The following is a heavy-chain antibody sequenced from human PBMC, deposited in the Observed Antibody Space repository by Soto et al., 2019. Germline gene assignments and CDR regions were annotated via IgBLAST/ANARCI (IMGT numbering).Heavy chain of an antibody. J-gene: IGHJ6*01. Sequence: QVQLVESGGGVVQPGRSLRLSWAASGFTFSSYGMHWVRHAPGKGLEWVAVISYDGSNKYYADSVKGRFTISRDNSKNTLYLQMSSLRAEDTAVYYCVKDGSSGWPYYYGLDVWGQGTTVTVSS. CDR1: GFTFSSYG. CDR2: ISYDGSNK. D-gene: IGHD6-19*01. CDR3: VKDGSSGWPYYYGLDV. V-gene: IGHV3-30*18.